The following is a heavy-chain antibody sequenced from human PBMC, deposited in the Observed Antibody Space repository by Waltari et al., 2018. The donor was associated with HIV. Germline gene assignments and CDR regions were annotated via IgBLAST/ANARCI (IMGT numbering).Heavy chain of an antibody. CDR3: ARGSGYYYVDY. J-gene: IGHJ4*02. V-gene: IGHV3-74*01. Sequence: EVQLVESGGALVQPGGPLRLSCAASGFTFSSYWMHWVRQVPGKGLEWILGMSTDGNSVRSADSVKGRFTISRDNTKKTLYLQMNSLRVEDTAVYYCARGSGYYYVDYWGQGTRVTVSS. CDR1: GFTFSSYW. D-gene: IGHD3-22*01. CDR2: MSTDGNSV.